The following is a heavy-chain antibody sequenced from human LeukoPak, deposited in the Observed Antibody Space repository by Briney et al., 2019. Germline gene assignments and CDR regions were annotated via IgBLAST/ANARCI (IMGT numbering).Heavy chain of an antibody. CDR3: ARTSVDYVWGSYRYTLYDAFDI. CDR1: GGSFSGYY. D-gene: IGHD3-16*02. Sequence: SETLSLTCAVYGGSFSGYYWSWIRQPTGKGLEWIGEINHSGSTNYNPSLKSRVTISVDTSKNQFSLKLSSVTAADTAVYYCARTSVDYVWGSYRYTLYDAFDIWGQGTMVTVSS. V-gene: IGHV4-34*01. CDR2: INHSGST. J-gene: IGHJ3*02.